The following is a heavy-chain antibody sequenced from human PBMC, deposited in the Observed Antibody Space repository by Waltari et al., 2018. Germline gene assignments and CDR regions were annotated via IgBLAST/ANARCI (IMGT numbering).Heavy chain of an antibody. CDR1: GFPSVPPW. D-gene: IGHD6-13*01. J-gene: IGHJ4*02. Sequence: EVQLVESGGGLVQPGGSLRLSGAGSGFPSVPPWMHWVRQAPGKGLVWVSRINHDGTSTAYADSVKGRFTISRDNAKNTLYLQMSSLRAEDTAVYYCATGDPGYSSSWHGFWGQGTLVTVSS. V-gene: IGHV3-74*01. CDR2: INHDGTST. CDR3: ATGDPGYSSSWHGF.